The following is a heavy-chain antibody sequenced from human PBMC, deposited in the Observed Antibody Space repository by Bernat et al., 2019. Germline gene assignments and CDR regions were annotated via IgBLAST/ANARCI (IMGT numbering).Heavy chain of an antibody. Sequence: QVQLQQWGAGLLKPSETLSLTCAVYCGSFSDYYWSWIRQPPGKGLEWIGEINHSGSANYNPSLKSRVTISVDTSKNQFSLRLTSVTAADTAVYYCARRANWFDPWGQGTLVTVSS. CDR1: CGSFSDYY. CDR3: ARRANWFDP. J-gene: IGHJ5*02. V-gene: IGHV4-34*02. CDR2: INHSGSA.